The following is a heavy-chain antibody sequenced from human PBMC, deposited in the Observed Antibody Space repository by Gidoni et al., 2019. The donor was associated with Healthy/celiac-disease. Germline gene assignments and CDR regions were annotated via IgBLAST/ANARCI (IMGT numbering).Heavy chain of an antibody. J-gene: IGHJ2*01. CDR2: INHSGST. D-gene: IGHD6-13*01. V-gene: IGHV4-34*01. Sequence: QVQLQQWAAGLLKPSETLSLTCAVYGGSFSGYYWSWIRQPPGKGLEWIGEINHSGSTNYNPSLKSRVTISVDTSKNQFSLKLSSVTAADTAVYYCARRGAAAAGTRRYWYFDLWGRGTLVTVSS. CDR1: GGSFSGYY. CDR3: ARRGAAAAGTRRYWYFDL.